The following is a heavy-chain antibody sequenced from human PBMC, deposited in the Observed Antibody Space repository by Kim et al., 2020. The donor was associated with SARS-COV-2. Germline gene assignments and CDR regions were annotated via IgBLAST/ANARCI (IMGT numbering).Heavy chain of an antibody. CDR3: AREGSGNYYDSSGYYYKAFDT. CDR1: GGSFSGYY. CDR2: INHSGST. V-gene: IGHV4-34*01. Sequence: SETLSLTCAVYGGSFSGYYWSWIRQPPGKGQERIGEINHSGSTNYNQSLKSRVTISVATSKNQYSLSLSSVTAADTAVYYCAREGSGNYYDSSGYYYKAFDTWGEGTMFTVSS. D-gene: IGHD3-22*01. J-gene: IGHJ3*02.